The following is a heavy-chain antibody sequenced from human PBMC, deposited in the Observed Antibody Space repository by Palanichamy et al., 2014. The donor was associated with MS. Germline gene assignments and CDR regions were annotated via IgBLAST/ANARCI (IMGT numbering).Heavy chain of an antibody. J-gene: IGHJ6*02. CDR3: ASTQIYYHGLNV. CDR1: GASVTHNYY. CDR2: VHPSGKT. V-gene: IGHV4-38-2*02. Sequence: QVHLQESGPGLVRPSETLSLNCSVSGASVTHNYYWSWLRLPPGKGLEWIGSVHPSGKTYYNPSLKSRLVISEDTSNNHFSLQLQSATAADTAVYFCASTQIYYHGLNVWGRGTTVIISS.